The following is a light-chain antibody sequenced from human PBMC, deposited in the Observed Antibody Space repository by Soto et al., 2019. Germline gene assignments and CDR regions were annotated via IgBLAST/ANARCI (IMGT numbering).Light chain of an antibody. J-gene: IGLJ1*01. V-gene: IGLV2-14*01. CDR1: SSDVGGYNY. Sequence: SVLTQPASVSGSPGQSITISCTGTSSDVGGYNYVSWYQQHPGKAPKLMIYDVSDRPSGVSNRFSGSKSGNTASLTISGLQAEDEADYYCSSYTSGFYVFGTGTKVTVL. CDR3: SSYTSGFYV. CDR2: DVS.